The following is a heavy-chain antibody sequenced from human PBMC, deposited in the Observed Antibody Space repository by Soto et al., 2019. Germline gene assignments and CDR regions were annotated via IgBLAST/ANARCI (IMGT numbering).Heavy chain of an antibody. J-gene: IGHJ4*02. V-gene: IGHV5-51*01. CDR3: ARRKYHYDSSGPYYFDY. CDR1: GYSFTSYW. D-gene: IGHD3-22*01. Sequence: PGESLKISCKGSGYSFTSYWIGWVRQMPGKGLEWMGIIYPGDSDTRYSPSFQGQVTISADKSISTAYLQWSSLKASDTAMYYCARRKYHYDSSGPYYFDYWGQGTLVTVSS. CDR2: IYPGDSDT.